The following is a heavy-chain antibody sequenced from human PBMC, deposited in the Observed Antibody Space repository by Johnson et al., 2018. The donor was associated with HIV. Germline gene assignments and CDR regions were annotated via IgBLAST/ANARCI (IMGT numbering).Heavy chain of an antibody. CDR1: GFTVSNNY. CDR3: AKEFRLGYPPQIDAFDI. V-gene: IGHV3-66*01. Sequence: EVQLVESGGGVVRPGGSLRLSCVASGFTVSNNYMTWVRQAPGKGLEWVSLIYSGGSTYYADSVKGRFTISRDDSKNTLYLQMNSLRAEDTAVYYCAKEFRLGYPPQIDAFDIWGQGTMVTVSS. J-gene: IGHJ3*02. CDR2: IYSGGST. D-gene: IGHD3-9*01.